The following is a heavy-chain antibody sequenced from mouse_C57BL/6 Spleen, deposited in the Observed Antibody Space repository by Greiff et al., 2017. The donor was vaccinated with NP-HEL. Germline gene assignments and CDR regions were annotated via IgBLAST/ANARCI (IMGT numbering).Heavy chain of an antibody. CDR1: GYTFTSYW. D-gene: IGHD2-12*01. J-gene: IGHJ1*03. CDR2: IDPSDNYT. CDR3: ARTVTTWYFDV. V-gene: IGHV1-59*01. Sequence: QVQLQQPGAELVRPGTSVKLSCKASGYTFTSYWMHWVKQRPGQGLEWIGVIDPSDNYTNYNQKFKGKATLTVDKSSSTAYMQLSSLTSEDSAVYYCARTVTTWYFDVWGTGTTVTVSS.